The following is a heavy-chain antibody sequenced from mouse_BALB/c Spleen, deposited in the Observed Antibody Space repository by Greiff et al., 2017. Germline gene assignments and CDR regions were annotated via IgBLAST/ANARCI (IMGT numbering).Heavy chain of an antibody. D-gene: IGHD2-10*02. CDR2: ISYSGST. CDR1: GDSITSGY. Sequence: EVKVEESGPSLVKPSQTLSLTCSVTGDSITSGYWNWIRKFPGNKLEYMGYISYSGSTYYNPSLKSRISITRDTSKNQYYLQLNSVTTEDTATYYCASTQYGNYKWYFDVWGAGTTVTVSS. J-gene: IGHJ1*01. CDR3: ASTQYGNYKWYFDV. V-gene: IGHV3-8*02.